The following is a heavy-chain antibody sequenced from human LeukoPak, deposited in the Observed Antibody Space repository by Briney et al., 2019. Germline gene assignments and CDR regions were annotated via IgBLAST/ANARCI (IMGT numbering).Heavy chain of an antibody. V-gene: IGHV1-2*02. CDR1: GYTFTFYY. CDR2: MNPNTADT. Sequence: ASVKVSCKASGYTFTFYYIHWVRQAPGQGLEWMGWMNPNTADTNYAQRFQGRVTMTRDMSISTAYMELSSLRSDDTAIFYCARSSGDSSLDYWGQGTLVTVSS. D-gene: IGHD2-15*01. J-gene: IGHJ4*02. CDR3: ARSSGDSSLDY.